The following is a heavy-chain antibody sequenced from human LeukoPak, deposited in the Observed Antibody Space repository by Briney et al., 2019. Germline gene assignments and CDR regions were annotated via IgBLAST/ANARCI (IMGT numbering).Heavy chain of an antibody. CDR1: GFTFSSYA. J-gene: IGHJ6*02. Sequence: GGSLRLSCAASGFTFSSYAMSWVRQAPGKGLEWVSSISSSSSYIYYADSVKGRFTISRDNAKNSLYLQMNSLRAEDTAVYYRASLERITIFGVAPGYGMDVWGQGTTVTVSS. CDR3: ASLERITIFGVAPGYGMDV. D-gene: IGHD3-3*01. CDR2: ISSSSSYI. V-gene: IGHV3-21*01.